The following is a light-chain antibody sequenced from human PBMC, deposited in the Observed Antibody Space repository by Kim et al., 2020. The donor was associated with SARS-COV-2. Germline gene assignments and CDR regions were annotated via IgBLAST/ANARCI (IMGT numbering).Light chain of an antibody. CDR3: QQYHTYSPT. J-gene: IGKJ1*01. Sequence: ASVGARVTITCRASQSLSVWLAWYQQKPGKAPKLLIYDASSLESGVPSRFSGSGSGTEFTLTISSLQPDDFATYYCQQYHTYSPTFGQGTKVDIK. CDR1: QSLSVW. CDR2: DAS. V-gene: IGKV1-5*01.